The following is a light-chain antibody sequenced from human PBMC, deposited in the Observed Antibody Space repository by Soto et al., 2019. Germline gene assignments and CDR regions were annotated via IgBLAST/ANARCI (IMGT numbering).Light chain of an antibody. CDR1: QGVLYSSNNKNY. Sequence: DIVMTQSPDSLAVSLGERATINCKSSQGVLYSSNNKNYLAWYQQKPGQPPKLLIYWASTRESGVPDRFSGSGSGTDFTLTISSLQAEDVAVYYCQQYHSAPFTFGGGTKVDIK. V-gene: IGKV4-1*01. CDR2: WAS. J-gene: IGKJ4*01. CDR3: QQYHSAPFT.